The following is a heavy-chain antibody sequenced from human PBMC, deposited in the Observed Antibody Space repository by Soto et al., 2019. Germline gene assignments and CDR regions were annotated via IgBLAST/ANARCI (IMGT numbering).Heavy chain of an antibody. V-gene: IGHV1-46*01. CDR1: GYTLIMYY. Sequence: GASVKVSCKASGYTLIMYYIHSMRQAPGQGLEWMGLINPSGGSTTYAQKFQGRVTTTRDTSTSTVYMDLSSLKSEDTAVYYCARSPYSSGYYYAIDYWGQGTQVTVSS. J-gene: IGHJ4*02. CDR3: ARSPYSSGYYYAIDY. CDR2: INPSGGST. D-gene: IGHD3-22*01.